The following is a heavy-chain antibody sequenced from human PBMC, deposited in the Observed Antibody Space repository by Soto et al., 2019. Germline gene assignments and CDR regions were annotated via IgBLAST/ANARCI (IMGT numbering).Heavy chain of an antibody. D-gene: IGHD4-17*01. Sequence: ETLSLTCTVSGGSISSYYWSWIRQPPGKGLEWIGYIYYSGSTNYNPSLKSRVTISVDTSKNQFSLKLSSVTAADTAVYYCARASSGWDDYGEYWYFDLWGRGTLVTVSS. J-gene: IGHJ2*01. CDR2: IYYSGST. CDR3: ARASSGWDDYGEYWYFDL. CDR1: GGSISSYY. V-gene: IGHV4-59*01.